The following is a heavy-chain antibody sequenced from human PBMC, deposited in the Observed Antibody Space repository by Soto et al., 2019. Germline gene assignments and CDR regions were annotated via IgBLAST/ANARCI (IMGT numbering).Heavy chain of an antibody. V-gene: IGHV3-48*03. Sequence: GTLTLSCAASGFTLSGYEMNWCRQAPGKGLEWVPCISDGSGRTSFYAASMKGLFTIARDNDKNSLYMQMNSLTAEDTVVYYSGGDDSGSSNSCYYMDVWGQGTTVTVSS. CDR2: ISDGSGRTS. J-gene: IGHJ6*03. D-gene: IGHD2-2*01. CDR1: GFTLSGYE. CDR3: GGDDSGSSNSCYYMDV.